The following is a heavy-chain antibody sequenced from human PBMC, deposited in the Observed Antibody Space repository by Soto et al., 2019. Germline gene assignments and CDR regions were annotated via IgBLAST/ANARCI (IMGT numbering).Heavy chain of an antibody. D-gene: IGHD1-1*01. Sequence: QVQLQESGPGLVEPSQTLSLTCTVSGGSISSAGYYWSWIRQRPGKGLEWIGYIYFSGVTYYNPSLESRVTISVDTSKNQFSLRLSSVTAADTAVYYCARDPWRTPPEAAFDVWGQGTNVTVSS. CDR1: GGSISSAGYY. CDR2: IYFSGVT. CDR3: ARDPWRTPPEAAFDV. J-gene: IGHJ3*01. V-gene: IGHV4-31*03.